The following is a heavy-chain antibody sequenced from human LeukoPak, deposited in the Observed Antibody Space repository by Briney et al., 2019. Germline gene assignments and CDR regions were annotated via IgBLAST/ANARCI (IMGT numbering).Heavy chain of an antibody. V-gene: IGHV1-46*01. CDR1: GYSFTSYY. CDR2: INCSGGST. D-gene: IGHD3-9*01. J-gene: IGHJ3*02. Sequence: ASVKVSCKASGYSFTSYYIHWARQAPGQGLEWLGIINCSGGSTSYAQKFQGRVTMTRDTSTRTVYMELSSLRSEDTAVYYCARCYDNFDVALDIWSQGTMVTVSS. CDR3: ARCYDNFDVALDI.